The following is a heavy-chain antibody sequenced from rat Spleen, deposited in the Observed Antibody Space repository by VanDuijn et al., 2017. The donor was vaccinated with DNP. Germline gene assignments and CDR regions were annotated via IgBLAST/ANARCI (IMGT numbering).Heavy chain of an antibody. J-gene: IGHJ2*01. CDR1: GYSITSSYR. CDR2: INSAGST. V-gene: IGHV3-3*01. CDR3: ARSGDYSGDFDY. D-gene: IGHD1-1*01. Sequence: EVQLQESGPGLVKPSQSLSLTCSVTGYSITSSYRWNWIRKFPGNKLEWMGYINSAGSTNYNPSLKSRISITRDTSKNQFFLQVNSVTTEDTATYYCARSGDYSGDFDYWGQGVMVTVSS.